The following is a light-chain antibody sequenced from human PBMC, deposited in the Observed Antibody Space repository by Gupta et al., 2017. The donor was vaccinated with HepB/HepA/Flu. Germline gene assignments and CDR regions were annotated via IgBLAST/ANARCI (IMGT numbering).Light chain of an antibody. Sequence: QSVLTQPPSVSGAPGQRVTISCTGSSSNIGAGYDLHWYQQLPGTAPKLLIYGNSNRPSGVPDRFSGSKSGTSASLAITGLQAEDEADYYCQSYDSSLSGSVVFGGGTKLTGL. V-gene: IGLV1-40*01. CDR3: QSYDSSLSGSVV. J-gene: IGLJ2*01. CDR1: SSNIGAGYD. CDR2: GNS.